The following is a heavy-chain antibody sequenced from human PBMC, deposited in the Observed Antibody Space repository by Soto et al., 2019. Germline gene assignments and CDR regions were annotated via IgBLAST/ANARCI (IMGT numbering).Heavy chain of an antibody. J-gene: IGHJ5*02. V-gene: IGHV3-21*05. CDR2: ISSGSSI. CDR1: GFTFSNFG. D-gene: IGHD3-22*01. Sequence: GGSLRLSCAASGFTFSNFGMNWVRQAPGKGLEWLSFISSGSSIYYADSVNGRFTISRDNARNSLFLQMNSLRAEDTAVYYCASSYSSASQNWFDPWGQGTLVTVSS. CDR3: ASSYSSASQNWFDP.